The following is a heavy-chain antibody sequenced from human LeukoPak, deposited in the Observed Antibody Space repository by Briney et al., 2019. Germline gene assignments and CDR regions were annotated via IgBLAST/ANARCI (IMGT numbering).Heavy chain of an antibody. J-gene: IGHJ3*02. CDR2: FYFSGSS. CDR3: AERGVGPTTDAFDI. D-gene: IGHD1-26*01. V-gene: IGHV4-39*07. CDR1: GGSVSSSNFY. Sequence: SETLSLTCSVSGGSVSSSNFYWGWVRQPPGKGLEWIGSFYFSGSSFHNPSLKSRVLMSGDKSKNHLSLKLRSVTAADTAVYYCAERGVGPTTDAFDIWGRGTMVTVSS.